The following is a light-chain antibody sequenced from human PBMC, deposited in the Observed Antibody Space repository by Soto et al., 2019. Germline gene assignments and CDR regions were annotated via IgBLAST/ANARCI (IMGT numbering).Light chain of an antibody. CDR2: AAS. J-gene: IGKJ1*01. V-gene: IGKV1-27*01. CDR1: QDISNY. Sequence: DIQMTQSPSSLSASVGDRVTITCRASQDISNYLAWYQQKPGKVPKVLIFAASTLQSDVPSRFSGRGSGTQFTLTSSSLQPEDVATYYCQKYNGAPWTFGQGTKVEIK. CDR3: QKYNGAPWT.